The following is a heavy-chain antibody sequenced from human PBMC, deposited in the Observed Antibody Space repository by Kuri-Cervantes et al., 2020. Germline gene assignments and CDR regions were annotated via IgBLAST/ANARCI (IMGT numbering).Heavy chain of an antibody. CDR1: GGSFSGYY. J-gene: IGHJ6*03. CDR3: ARQAVAGTLNYYYMDV. Sequence: SETLSLTCAVYGGSFSGYYWSWIRQSPGKGLEWIGEINHSGSTNYNPSLKSRVTISVDTSKNQFSLKLSSVTAADTAVYYCARQAVAGTLNYYYMDVWGKGTTVTVSS. V-gene: IGHV4-34*01. D-gene: IGHD6-19*01. CDR2: INHSGST.